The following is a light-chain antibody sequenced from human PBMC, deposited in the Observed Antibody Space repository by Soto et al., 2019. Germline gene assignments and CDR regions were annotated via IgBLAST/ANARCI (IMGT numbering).Light chain of an antibody. CDR2: DTS. CDR3: QQYSNWPPIN. J-gene: IGKJ5*01. CDR1: QSVSSS. Sequence: EIVFTQSPFTLALSPWERANLSLIASQSVSSSFLAWYQQKPGQAPRLLIYDTSTRATGIPARFSGSGSGTEFTLTISSLQSEDFAVYYCQQYSNWPPINFGKGKRREIK. V-gene: IGKV3-15*01.